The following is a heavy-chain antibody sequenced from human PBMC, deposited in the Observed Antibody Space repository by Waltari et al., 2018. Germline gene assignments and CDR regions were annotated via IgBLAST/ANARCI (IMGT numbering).Heavy chain of an antibody. CDR2: MSYSGAT. D-gene: IGHD1-1*01. J-gene: IGHJ3*01. CDR3: ATYLGASLGTAAFDV. Sequence: QLQLQESGPGLVKRSETLSLTCSVSGGSITNNRHYWGWIRQPPGQGLEWIATMSYSGATYSSPSLKSRVTISSDTSKNQVSLKLGSVTAADTAVYYCATYLGASLGTAAFDVWGQGTMVTGSA. V-gene: IGHV4-39*01. CDR1: GGSITNNRHY.